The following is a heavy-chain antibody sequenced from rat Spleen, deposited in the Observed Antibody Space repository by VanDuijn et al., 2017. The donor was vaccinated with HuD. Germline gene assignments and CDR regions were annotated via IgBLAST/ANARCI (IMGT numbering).Heavy chain of an antibody. V-gene: IGHV5-58*01. CDR2: INTDGGSP. CDR3: AKDQAIAAIACDY. J-gene: IGHJ2*01. CDR1: GFTFSSYW. D-gene: IGHD1-2*01. Sequence: EVQLVETGGGLVQPGRSLKLSCVASGFTFSSYWMYWIGQAPGKGLEWVSSINTDGGSPYYPASVKGRFTISRDNAENTVYLQMNSLRSEDTATYDCAKDQAIAAIACDYWGQGVMVTVSS.